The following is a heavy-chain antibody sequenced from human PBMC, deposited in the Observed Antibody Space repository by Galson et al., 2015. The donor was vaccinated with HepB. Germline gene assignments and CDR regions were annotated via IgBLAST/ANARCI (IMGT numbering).Heavy chain of an antibody. V-gene: IGHV1-24*01. CDR2: FDPEDGET. CDR1: GYTLTELS. CDR3: ATAFNDRDFNCSGGSCYSSYYYYYMDV. J-gene: IGHJ6*03. Sequence: SVKVSCKVSGYTLTELSMHWVRQAPGKGLEWMGGFDPEDGETIYAQKFQGRVTMTEDTSTDTAYMELSSLRSEDTAVYYCATAFNDRDFNCSGGSCYSSYYYYYMDVWGKGTTVTVSS. D-gene: IGHD2-15*01.